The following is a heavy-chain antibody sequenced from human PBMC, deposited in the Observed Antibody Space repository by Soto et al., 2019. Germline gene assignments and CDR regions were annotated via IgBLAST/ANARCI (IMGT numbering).Heavy chain of an antibody. CDR1: GFTFSSYW. Sequence: EVQLVESGGGLVQPGGSLTLSCAASGFTFSSYWMHWVRQAPGKGVVWVSRINPDGRGTNYADSVKGQFTISRDNAKNTLYLQMNSLRPEDTAVYYCARVGQGAWYFDLWGRGTLGTGAS. D-gene: IGHD1-26*01. J-gene: IGHJ2*01. CDR3: ARVGQGAWYFDL. CDR2: INPDGRGT. V-gene: IGHV3-74*01.